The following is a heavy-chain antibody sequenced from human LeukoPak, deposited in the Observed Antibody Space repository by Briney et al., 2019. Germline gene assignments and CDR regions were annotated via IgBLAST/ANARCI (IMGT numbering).Heavy chain of an antibody. CDR1: GFTFSSYA. J-gene: IGHJ4*02. Sequence: GGSLRLSCAASGFTFSSYAMHWVRQAPGKGLEWVAVISYDGSNKYYADSVKGRFTISRDNSKNTLYLQMNSLRAEDTAVYYCARGGITMIVVAPKYWGQGTLVTVSS. CDR2: ISYDGSNK. V-gene: IGHV3-30-3*01. D-gene: IGHD3-22*01. CDR3: ARGGITMIVVAPKY.